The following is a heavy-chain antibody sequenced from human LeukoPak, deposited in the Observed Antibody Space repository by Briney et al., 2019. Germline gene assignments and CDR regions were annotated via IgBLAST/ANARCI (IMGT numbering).Heavy chain of an antibody. CDR3: AKDGYSGYDGYYFDY. V-gene: IGHV3-11*04. CDR2: ISSSGSTI. Sequence: PGGSLRLSCAASGFTFSDYYMSWIRQAPGKGLEWVSYISSSGSTIYYADSVKGRFTISRDNSKNTLYLQMNSLRAEDTAVYYCAKDGYSGYDGYYFDYWGQGTLVTVSS. CDR1: GFTFSDYY. J-gene: IGHJ4*02. D-gene: IGHD5-12*01.